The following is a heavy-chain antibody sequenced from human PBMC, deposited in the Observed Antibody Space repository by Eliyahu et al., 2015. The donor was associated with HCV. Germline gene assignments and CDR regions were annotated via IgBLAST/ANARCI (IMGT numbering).Heavy chain of an antibody. CDR1: GGSITSSSYY. J-gene: IGHJ4*02. D-gene: IGHD6-13*01. V-gene: IGHV4-39*07. CDR3: GRDTNPLQRRTAAGRGIEY. Sequence: QLQLQESGPGLVKPSETLSLTCTVSGGSITSSSYYWGWIRQPPGKGLEWIGNIYYSGSTYYNPSLKSRVTISVDTSKNQFSLKLSSVTAADTAVYYCGRDTNPLQRRTAAGRGIEYWGQGTLVTVSS. CDR2: IYYSGST.